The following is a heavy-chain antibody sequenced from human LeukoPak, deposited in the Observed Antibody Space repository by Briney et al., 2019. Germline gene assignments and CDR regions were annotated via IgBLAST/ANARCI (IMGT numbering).Heavy chain of an antibody. Sequence: ASVKVSCKASGYTFTSYYMHWVRQAPEQGLEWMGIINPSGGSTSYAQKFQGRVTMTRDTSTSTVYMELSSLRSEDTAVYYCARDQGGGYCGGDYYHWFDPWGQGTLVTVSS. V-gene: IGHV1-46*01. CDR1: GYTFTSYY. CDR3: ARDQGGGYCGGDYYHWFDP. D-gene: IGHD2-21*02. J-gene: IGHJ5*02. CDR2: INPSGGST.